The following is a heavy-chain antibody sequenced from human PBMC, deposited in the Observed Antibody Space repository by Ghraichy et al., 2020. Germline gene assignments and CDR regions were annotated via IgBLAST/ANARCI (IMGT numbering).Heavy chain of an antibody. CDR2: ISGSGGST. D-gene: IGHD3-10*01. CDR3: AKVLRGVNGAFDY. J-gene: IGHJ4*02. V-gene: IGHV3-23*01. CDR1: GFTFSSYA. Sequence: GESLNISCAASGFTFSSYAMSWVRQAPGKGLEWVSAISGSGGSTYYADSVKGRFTISRDNSKNTLYLQMNSLRAEDTAVYYCAKVLRGVNGAFDYWGQGTLVTVSS.